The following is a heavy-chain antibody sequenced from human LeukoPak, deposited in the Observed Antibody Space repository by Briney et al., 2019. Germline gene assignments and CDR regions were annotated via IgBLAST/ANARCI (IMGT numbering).Heavy chain of an antibody. CDR2: IKQDGSEK. V-gene: IGHV3-7*01. D-gene: IGHD2-2*01. J-gene: IGHJ4*01. CDR3: ASGLDCRSTSCYLDN. Sequence: ETLSLTCTVSGGSISSSSYYWGWIRQPPGKGLEWVANIKQDGSEKFYVDSVKGRFTISRDNAKNSLDLQINSLGAEDAAVYYCASGLDCRSTSCYLDNWGHGTLVTVSS. CDR1: GGSISSSSYY.